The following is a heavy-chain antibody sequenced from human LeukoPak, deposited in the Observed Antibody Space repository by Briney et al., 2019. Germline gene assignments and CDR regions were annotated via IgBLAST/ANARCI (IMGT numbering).Heavy chain of an antibody. J-gene: IGHJ5*02. Sequence: SVKVSFKASGGTFSSYAISWVRQAPGQGLEWMGGIIPIFGTANYAQKFRGRVTITADESTSTAYMELSSLRSEDTAVYYCARDHGSGSYYLNWFDPWGQGTLVTVSS. CDR1: GGTFSSYA. CDR2: IIPIFGTA. D-gene: IGHD3-10*01. V-gene: IGHV1-69*13. CDR3: ARDHGSGSYYLNWFDP.